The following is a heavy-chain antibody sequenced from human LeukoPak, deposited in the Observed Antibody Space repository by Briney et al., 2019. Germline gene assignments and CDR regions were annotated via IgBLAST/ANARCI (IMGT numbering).Heavy chain of an antibody. Sequence: GGSLRLSCAASGFSFSNSAMSWVRQAPGKGLEWVSAISSSSSDIYYTDSVKGRFTISRDNANNFLYLQVSSLRAEDTAAYYCATGYTSGTRIDYWGQGTLVSVSS. CDR1: GFSFSNSA. CDR2: ISSSSSDI. D-gene: IGHD6-19*01. V-gene: IGHV3-21*01. CDR3: ATGYTSGTRIDY. J-gene: IGHJ4*02.